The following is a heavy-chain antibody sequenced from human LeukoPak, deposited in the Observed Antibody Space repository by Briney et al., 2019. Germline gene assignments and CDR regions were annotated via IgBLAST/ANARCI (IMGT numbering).Heavy chain of an antibody. CDR2: IKQDGSEK. CDR3: AREVPNFYYGMDV. CDR1: GFTFSSYW. D-gene: IGHD1-1*01. J-gene: IGHJ6*02. V-gene: IGHV3-7*01. Sequence: HTGGSLRLSCAASGFTFSSYWMSWVRQAPGKGLEWVANIKQDGSEKYYVDSVKGRFTISRDNAKNSLYLQMNSLRAEDTAVYYCAREVPNFYYGMDVWGQGTTVTVSS.